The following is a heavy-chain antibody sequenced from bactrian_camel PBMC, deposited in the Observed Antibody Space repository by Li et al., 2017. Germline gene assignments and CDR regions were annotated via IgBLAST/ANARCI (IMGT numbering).Heavy chain of an antibody. D-gene: IGHD4*01. CDR3: ASDAGIGSAYDCSTRGYTY. V-gene: IGHV3S40*01. CDR2: IDDDSSTT. CDR1: GFTFSNYG. Sequence: VQLVESGGGLVQPGGSLRLSCAASGFTFSNYGMIWVRQAPGKGLEYVSAIDDDSSTTRYADSAKDRFTSSRDNAKNTVYLQMNSLEPADTGIYYCASDAGIGSAYDCSTRGYTYWGQGTQVTVS. J-gene: IGHJ4*01.